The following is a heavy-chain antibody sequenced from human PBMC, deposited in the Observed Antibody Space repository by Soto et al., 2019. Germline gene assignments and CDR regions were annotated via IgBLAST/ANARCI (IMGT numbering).Heavy chain of an antibody. CDR2: IYWDDAK. V-gene: IGHV2-5*02. CDR1: GISLTNSGVG. Sequence: QITLTESGPTLVKPTQTLTLTCTFSGISLTNSGVGVSWIRQPLGKALELLAVIYWDDAKHFSPSQKSRLTLTKDTSKSQVVLTMTNIDSVDTATYFCAQMDFDLYGMDVWGQGTTVIVSS. CDR3: AQMDFDLYGMDV. J-gene: IGHJ6*02. D-gene: IGHD3-9*01.